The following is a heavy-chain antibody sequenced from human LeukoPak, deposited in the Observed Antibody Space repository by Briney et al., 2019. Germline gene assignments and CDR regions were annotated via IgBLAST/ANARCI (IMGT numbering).Heavy chain of an antibody. Sequence: GESLKISCKGSGYSFSTYWIGWVRQMPGKGLEWLGIIYPGDSDTTYSPSFQGQVTISADKSISTAYLQWSSLKAADTAMYYCARRDSSGWYYWGQGTLVTVS. D-gene: IGHD6-19*01. V-gene: IGHV5-51*01. CDR3: ARRDSSGWYY. J-gene: IGHJ4*02. CDR2: IYPGDSDT. CDR1: GYSFSTYW.